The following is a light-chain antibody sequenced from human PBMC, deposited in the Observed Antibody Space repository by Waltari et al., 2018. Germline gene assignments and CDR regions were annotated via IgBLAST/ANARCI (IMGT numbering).Light chain of an antibody. Sequence: EIVLTQSPATLSLSPGERATLSCRASQSVSSYLAWYQQKPGQAPRLLIYDASNRATGIPARFRGSGSGTDFTLTISSLEPEDFAVYYCQHYEGWPPSYTFGQGTKVEI. CDR2: DAS. J-gene: IGKJ2*01. V-gene: IGKV3-11*01. CDR3: QHYEGWPPSYT. CDR1: QSVSSY.